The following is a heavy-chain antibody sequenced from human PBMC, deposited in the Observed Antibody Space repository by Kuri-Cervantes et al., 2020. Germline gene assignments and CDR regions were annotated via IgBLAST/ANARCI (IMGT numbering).Heavy chain of an antibody. CDR2: ISSSSSYI. J-gene: IGHJ4*02. Sequence: LTCADSGFPFSSYSMNWVRQAPGKGLEWVSYISSSSSYIYYADSVKGRFTISRDNSKNTLYLQMNSLRAEDTAVYYCARDEPYYDILTGYYNTLVYWGQGTLVTVSS. CDR3: ARDEPYYDILTGYYNTLVY. D-gene: IGHD3-9*01. V-gene: IGHV3-21*01. CDR1: GFPFSSYS.